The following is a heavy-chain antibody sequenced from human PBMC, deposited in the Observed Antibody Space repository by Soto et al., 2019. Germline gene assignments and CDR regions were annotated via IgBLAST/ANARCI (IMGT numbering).Heavy chain of an antibody. J-gene: IGHJ4*02. D-gene: IGHD2-2*01. CDR1: GDSMSELY. Sequence: PSKASSLTPSLSGDSMSELYWSWIRQPPGKGLEWIGYIYYSGSTNYNPSLKSRVTISVDTSKNQFSLKLSSVTAADTAVYYCASNLLGYCSSIFCHPENWGKET. CDR3: ASNLLGYCSSIFCHPEN. V-gene: IGHV4-59*11. CDR2: IYYSGST.